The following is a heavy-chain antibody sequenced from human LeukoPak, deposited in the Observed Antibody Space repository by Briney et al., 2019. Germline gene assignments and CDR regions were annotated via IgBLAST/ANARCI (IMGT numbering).Heavy chain of an antibody. CDR1: GGSFSGYY. CDR2: INHSGST. CDR3: ARGAGHYYDSSGPDY. D-gene: IGHD3-22*01. J-gene: IGHJ4*02. Sequence: SETLSLTCAVYGGSFSGYYWSWIRQPPGKGLEWIGEINHSGSTNYNPSLKSRVTISVDTSKNQFSLKLSSVTAADTAVYYCARGAGHYYDSSGPDYWGQGTLVTVSS. V-gene: IGHV4-34*01.